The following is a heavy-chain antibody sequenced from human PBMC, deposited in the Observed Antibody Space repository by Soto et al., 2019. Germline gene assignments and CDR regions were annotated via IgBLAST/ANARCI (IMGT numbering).Heavy chain of an antibody. V-gene: IGHV4-30-4*01. J-gene: IGHJ4*02. D-gene: IGHD5-12*01. Sequence: QVQLQESGPGLVKPSQTLSLTCTVSGGSISSGDYYWSWIRQPPGKGLEWIGYIYYSGSTYYNPSLKSRVTISVDTSKNPFSLKLISVTAADTAVYYCARWLGYGPHFDYWGQGTLVTVSS. CDR3: ARWLGYGPHFDY. CDR1: GGSISSGDYY. CDR2: IYYSGST.